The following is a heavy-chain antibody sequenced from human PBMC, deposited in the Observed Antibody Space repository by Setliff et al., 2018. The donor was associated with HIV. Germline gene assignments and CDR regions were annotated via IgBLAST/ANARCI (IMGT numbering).Heavy chain of an antibody. V-gene: IGHV1-3*01. CDR1: GYTFTSYA. CDR2: INAGNGNT. J-gene: IGHJ3*02. CDR3: AGPRGDEAFDI. Sequence: ASVKVSCKASGYTFTSYAMHWVRQAPGQRLEWMGWINAGNGNTNYAQKLQGRVTMTTDTSTSTAYMELSSLTSDDTAVYYCAGPRGDEAFDIWGQGTMVTVSS.